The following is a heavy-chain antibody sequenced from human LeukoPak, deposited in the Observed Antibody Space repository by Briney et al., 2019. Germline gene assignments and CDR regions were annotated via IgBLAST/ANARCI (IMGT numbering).Heavy chain of an antibody. CDR3: ARSGDYSNYGVDYYYYYCMDV. D-gene: IGHD4-11*01. V-gene: IGHV1-69*05. CDR1: GGTFSSYA. CDR2: IIPIFGTA. Sequence: GASVKVSCKASGGTFSSYAISWVRQAPGQGLEWMGGIIPIFGTANYAQKFQGRVTITTDESTSTAYMELSSLRSEDTAVYYCARSGDYSNYGVDYYYYYCMDVWGKGTTVTVSS. J-gene: IGHJ6*04.